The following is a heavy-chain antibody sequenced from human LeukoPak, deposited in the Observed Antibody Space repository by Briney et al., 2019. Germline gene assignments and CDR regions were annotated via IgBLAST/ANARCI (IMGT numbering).Heavy chain of an antibody. J-gene: IGHJ4*02. CDR3: ASGVRGVILDY. D-gene: IGHD3-10*01. V-gene: IGHV4-30-2*01. CDR1: GGSISSGGYS. Sequence: SETLSLTCAVSGGSISSGGYSWGWIRQPPGKGLEWIGYIYHSGSTYYNPSLKSRVTISVDRSKNQFSLKLSSVTAADTAVYYCASGVRGVILDYWGQGTLVTVSS. CDR2: IYHSGST.